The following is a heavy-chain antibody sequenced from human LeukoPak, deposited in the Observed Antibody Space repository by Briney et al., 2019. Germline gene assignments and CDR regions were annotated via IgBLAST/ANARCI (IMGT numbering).Heavy chain of an antibody. D-gene: IGHD6-19*01. CDR1: GFTFSSYW. CDR3: ARGYSSGWYEKVFDY. CDR2: VKQDGSEK. V-gene: IGHV3-7*01. Sequence: GGSLRLSCAASGFTFSSYWMSWVRQAPGKGLEWVANVKQDGSEKYYVDSVKGRFTISRDNAKNSLYLQMNSLRAEDTAVYYCARGYSSGWYEKVFDYWGXGXLVTVSS. J-gene: IGHJ4*01.